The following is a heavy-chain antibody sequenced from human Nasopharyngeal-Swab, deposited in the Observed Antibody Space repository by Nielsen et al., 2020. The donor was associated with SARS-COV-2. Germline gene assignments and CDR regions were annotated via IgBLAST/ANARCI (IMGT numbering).Heavy chain of an antibody. CDR1: GGSISGYY. CDR3: AREILEEYSGSYNHYYYYGMDV. CDR2: IYYSGST. D-gene: IGHD1-26*01. Sequence: SETLSLTCTVSGGSISGYYWSWIRQPPGKGLEWIGYIYYSGSTNYNPSLKSRVTISVDTSKNQFSLKLSSVTAADTAVYYCAREILEEYSGSYNHYYYYGMDVWGQGTTVTVSS. J-gene: IGHJ6*02. V-gene: IGHV4-59*01.